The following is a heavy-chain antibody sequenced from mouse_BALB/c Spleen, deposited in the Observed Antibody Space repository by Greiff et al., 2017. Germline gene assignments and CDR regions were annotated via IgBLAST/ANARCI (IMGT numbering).Heavy chain of an antibody. Sequence: QVQLQQSGPELVKPGASVKISCKASGYAFSSSWMNWVKQRPGQGLEWIGRIYPGDGDTNYNGKFKGKATLTADKSSSTAYMQLSGLTSVDSAVYFCARSGDGYFFAYWGQGTLVTVSA. CDR3: ARSGDGYFFAY. D-gene: IGHD2-3*01. CDR1: GYAFSSSW. J-gene: IGHJ3*01. V-gene: IGHV1-82*01. CDR2: IYPGDGDT.